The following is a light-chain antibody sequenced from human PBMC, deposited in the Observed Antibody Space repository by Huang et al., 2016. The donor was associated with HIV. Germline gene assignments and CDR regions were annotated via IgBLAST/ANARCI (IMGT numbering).Light chain of an antibody. V-gene: IGKV1-39*01. J-gene: IGKJ2*01. CDR1: QTINKY. CDR3: QQSYKAPRT. Sequence: DIKMTQSPSSLSASVGDRVIISFRESQTINKYLNWYQKMPGQAPKLFIYCASTLKRGVSSSFSGSVSGTDFTLTIGSLQPEDAATYYCQQSYKAPRTFGQGTLLEI. CDR2: CAS.